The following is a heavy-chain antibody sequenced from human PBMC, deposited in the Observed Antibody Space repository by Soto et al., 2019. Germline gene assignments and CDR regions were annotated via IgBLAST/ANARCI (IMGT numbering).Heavy chain of an antibody. CDR1: GFTVSSNF. V-gene: IGHV3-66*01. Sequence: PGGSLRLSCAASGFTVSSNFMSWVRQAPGKGLEWVSVIYSGGSTDYADSVKGRFTISRDNSKNTLYLQMNSLRAEDTAVYYCARSLIVVVVAATPIDYGMDVWGQGTTVTVSS. CDR2: IYSGGST. J-gene: IGHJ6*02. CDR3: ARSLIVVVVAATPIDYGMDV. D-gene: IGHD2-15*01.